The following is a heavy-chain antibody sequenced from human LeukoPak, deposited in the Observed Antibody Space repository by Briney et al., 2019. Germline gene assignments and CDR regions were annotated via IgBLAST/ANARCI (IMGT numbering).Heavy chain of an antibody. CDR3: ARGPGIAVAGIRPLDY. V-gene: IGHV4-34*01. Sequence: SETLSLTCAVYGESFSDYYWNWIRQSPGKGLEWIGEINHGGGTNYNPSLKSRVIISVDTSKKQFSLKLNSVTAADTAVYYCARGPGIAVAGIRPLDYWGQGTLVTVSS. D-gene: IGHD6-19*01. CDR1: GESFSDYY. J-gene: IGHJ4*02. CDR2: INHGGGT.